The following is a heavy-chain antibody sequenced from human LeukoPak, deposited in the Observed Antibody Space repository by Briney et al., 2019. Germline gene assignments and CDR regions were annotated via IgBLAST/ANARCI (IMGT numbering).Heavy chain of an antibody. CDR3: TRDLLYGDYGGYYYYGMDV. J-gene: IGHJ6*02. CDR2: IRSKAYGGTT. Sequence: GRSLRLSCTASGFTFGDYAMSWVRQAPGKRLEWVGFIRSKAYGGTTEYAASVKGRFTISRDDSKSIAYLQMNSLKTEDTAVYYCTRDLLYGDYGGYYYYGMDVWGQGTTVTVSS. D-gene: IGHD4-17*01. CDR1: GFTFGDYA. V-gene: IGHV3-49*04.